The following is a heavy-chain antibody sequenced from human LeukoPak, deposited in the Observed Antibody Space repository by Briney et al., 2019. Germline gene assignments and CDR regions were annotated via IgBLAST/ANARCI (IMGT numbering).Heavy chain of an antibody. CDR1: GGSISSYY. V-gene: IGHV4-59*08. D-gene: IGHD6-6*01. CDR2: IYDSGST. Sequence: SETLSLTCTVSGGSISSYYWSWIRQPPGKGLEWIGDIYDSGSTNYNPSLKSRVTISVDTSKNQFSLKLSSVTAADTAVYYCAVYSSWPHWFDPWGQGTLVTVSS. J-gene: IGHJ5*02. CDR3: AVYSSWPHWFDP.